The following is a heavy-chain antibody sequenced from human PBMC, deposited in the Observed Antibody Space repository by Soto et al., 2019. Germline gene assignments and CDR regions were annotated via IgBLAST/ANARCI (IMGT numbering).Heavy chain of an antibody. CDR3: ARDPPLSVLVVVATDDF. Sequence: ELQMVESGGGLAKPGGSLRISCAASGFTFTNHNMNWVRQAPGKGLEWVSSIRSSSSFRNYADSVKGRFSISRDNDKNLVYLQMDSLRAEDTAVYYCARDPPLSVLVVVATDDFWGQGTLVTVSS. V-gene: IGHV3-21*02. CDR2: IRSSSSFR. J-gene: IGHJ4*02. CDR1: GFTFTNHN. D-gene: IGHD3-10*01.